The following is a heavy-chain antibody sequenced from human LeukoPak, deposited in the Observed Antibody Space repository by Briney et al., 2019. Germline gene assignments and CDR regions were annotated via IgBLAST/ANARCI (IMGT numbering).Heavy chain of an antibody. D-gene: IGHD6-13*01. V-gene: IGHV3-30*04. J-gene: IGHJ3*02. CDR3: ARDPPGSSWAPYAFDI. Sequence: GGSLRLSCAASGFTFSSYAMHWVRQAPGKGLEWVAVISYDGSDKYYADSVKGRFTISRDNSKNTLYLQMNSLRAEDTAVYYCARDPPGSSWAPYAFDIWGQGTMVTVSS. CDR1: GFTFSSYA. CDR2: ISYDGSDK.